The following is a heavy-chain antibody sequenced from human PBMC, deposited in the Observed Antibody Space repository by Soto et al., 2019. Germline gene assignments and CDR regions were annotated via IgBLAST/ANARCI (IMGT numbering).Heavy chain of an antibody. CDR3: ARDKDQLPTD. Sequence: QVQLVQSGAEVKKPGSSVKVSCRASGATFSTHTIIWVRQAPGQGLEWVGRIIPMLGIANYAQKFQGRVTITADKSTSPAYMEVSSLRSEDTAIYYCARDKDQLPTDWGQGTLVTDSS. V-gene: IGHV1-69*02. D-gene: IGHD2-2*01. CDR2: IIPMLGIA. J-gene: IGHJ1*01. CDR1: GATFSTHT.